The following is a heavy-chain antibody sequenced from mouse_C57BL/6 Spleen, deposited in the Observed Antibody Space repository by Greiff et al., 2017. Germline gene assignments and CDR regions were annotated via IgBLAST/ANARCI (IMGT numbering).Heavy chain of an antibody. V-gene: IGHV5-6*01. CDR3: ARLYYYGSSHYYAMDY. CDR1: GFTFSSYG. CDR2: ISSGGSYT. J-gene: IGHJ4*01. D-gene: IGHD1-1*01. Sequence: VQLKESGGDLVKPGGSLKLSCAASGFTFSSYGMSWVRQTPDKRLEWVATISSGGSYTYYPDSVKGRFTISRDNAKNTLYLQMSSLKSEDTAMYYCARLYYYGSSHYYAMDYWGQGNSDTVSS.